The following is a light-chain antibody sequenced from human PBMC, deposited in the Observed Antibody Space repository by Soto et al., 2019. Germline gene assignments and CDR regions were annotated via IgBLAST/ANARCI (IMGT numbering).Light chain of an antibody. CDR3: QQSYSTPPIT. Sequence: DIQMTQSASSLSASVGYRVTITCRASQSISSYLNWYQQKPGKAPKLLIYAASSLQSGVPSRFSGSGSGTDFTLTISSLQPQDFATYYCQQSYSTPPITLGQGTRLEI. V-gene: IGKV1-39*01. CDR2: AAS. CDR1: QSISSY. J-gene: IGKJ5*01.